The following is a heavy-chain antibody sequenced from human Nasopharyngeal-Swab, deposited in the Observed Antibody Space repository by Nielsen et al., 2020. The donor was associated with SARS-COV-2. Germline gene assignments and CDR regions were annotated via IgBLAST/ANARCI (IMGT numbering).Heavy chain of an antibody. J-gene: IGHJ4*02. CDR1: GFTFSSYG. V-gene: IGHV3-33*01. CDR3: ARDSRSNWNDVGDY. Sequence: GESLKISCAASGFTFSSYGMHWVRQAPGKGLEWVAVIWYDGSNKYYADSVKGRFTISRDNSKNTLYLQMNSLRAEDTAVYYCARDSRSNWNDVGDYWGQGTLVTVSS. CDR2: IWYDGSNK. D-gene: IGHD1-1*01.